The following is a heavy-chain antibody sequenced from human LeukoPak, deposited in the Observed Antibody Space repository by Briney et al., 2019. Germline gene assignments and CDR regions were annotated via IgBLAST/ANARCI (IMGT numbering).Heavy chain of an antibody. J-gene: IGHJ4*02. CDR3: ARDPIPNYYDSSESDRSRGDY. CDR2: INPSGGST. Sequence: ASVKVSCKASGYTFTSYYMHWVRQAPGQGLEWMGIINPSGGSTSYAQKFQGRVTITADESTSTAYMELSSLRSKDTAVYYCARDPIPNYYDSSESDRSRGDYWGQGTLVTVSS. D-gene: IGHD3-22*01. CDR1: GYTFTSYY. V-gene: IGHV1-46*01.